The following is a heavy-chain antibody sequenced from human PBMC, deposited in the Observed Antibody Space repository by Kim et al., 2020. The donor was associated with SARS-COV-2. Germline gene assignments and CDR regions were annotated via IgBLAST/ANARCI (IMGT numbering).Heavy chain of an antibody. J-gene: IGHJ3*02. CDR3: ARRSNLLHDAFDI. CDR2: INSDGSST. D-gene: IGHD1-26*01. V-gene: IGHV3-74*01. CDR1: GFTFSSYW. Sequence: GGSLRLSCAASGFTFSSYWMHWVRQAPGKGLVWVSRINSDGSSTSHADSVKGRFTISRDNAKNTLYLQMNSLRAEDTAVYYCARRSNLLHDAFDIWGQGTMVTVSS.